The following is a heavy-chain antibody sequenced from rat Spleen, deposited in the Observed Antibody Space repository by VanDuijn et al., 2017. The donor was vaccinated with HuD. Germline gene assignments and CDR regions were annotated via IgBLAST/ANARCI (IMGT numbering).Heavy chain of an antibody. J-gene: IGHJ2*01. Sequence: EVLLVESGGGLVQPGRSLNLSCAASGFTFSDYYMAWVSQAPNKGLEWVASISYEGSSPYYGDSVKGRFTISRDNAKSTLYLQVNSLRSEDTATYYCTTDGGGYKDYFDFWGQGVMVTVSS. CDR3: TTDGGGYKDYFDF. V-gene: IGHV5-22*01. D-gene: IGHD1-11*01. CDR2: ISYEGSSP. CDR1: GFTFSDYY.